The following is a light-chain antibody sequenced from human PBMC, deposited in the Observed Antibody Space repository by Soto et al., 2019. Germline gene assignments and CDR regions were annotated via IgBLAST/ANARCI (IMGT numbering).Light chain of an antibody. Sequence: EIVMTQSPATLSVSPVERATLSCRASQIVSSNLAWYQQKPGQAPRLLIYGASTRATGIPARFSGGGSGTEFTLTISSLQSEDFAVYYCQQYNNWPPYTFGQGTKLEIK. CDR2: GAS. V-gene: IGKV3-15*01. CDR3: QQYNNWPPYT. CDR1: QIVSSN. J-gene: IGKJ2*01.